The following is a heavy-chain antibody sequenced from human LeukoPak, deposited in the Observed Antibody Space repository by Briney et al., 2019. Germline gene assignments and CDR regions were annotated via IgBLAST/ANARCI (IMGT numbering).Heavy chain of an antibody. Sequence: GGSLRLSCAASGFTVSTNCLTWVRQAPGKGLEWVSTIYSGGTTYYADSVMGRFTISRHNSRNTLYLQMNSLRAEDTAVYYCARVDTVMAYYFDLWGQGTLVTVSS. CDR3: ARVDTVMAYYFDL. D-gene: IGHD5-18*01. CDR2: IYSGGTT. J-gene: IGHJ4*02. CDR1: GFTVSTNC. V-gene: IGHV3-53*04.